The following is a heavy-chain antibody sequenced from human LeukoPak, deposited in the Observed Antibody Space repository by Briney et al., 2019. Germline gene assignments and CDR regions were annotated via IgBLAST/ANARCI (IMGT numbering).Heavy chain of an antibody. CDR3: ARSSIAVAANDY. CDR1: GFTFSSYS. V-gene: IGHV3-21*04. D-gene: IGHD6-19*01. Sequence: GGSLRLSCAASGFTFSSYSMNWVRQAPGKGLEWVSSISSSSSYIYYADSVKGRFTISRDNAKNSLYLQMNSLRAEDTAVYYCARSSIAVAANDYWGQGTLVTVSS. CDR2: ISSSSSYI. J-gene: IGHJ4*02.